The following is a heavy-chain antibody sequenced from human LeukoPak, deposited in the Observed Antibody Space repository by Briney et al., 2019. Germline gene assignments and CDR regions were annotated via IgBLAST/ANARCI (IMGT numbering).Heavy chain of an antibody. CDR1: GFTFDDYA. J-gene: IGHJ4*02. CDR2: ISGSGGST. D-gene: IGHD1-26*01. CDR3: AKRVVGATDFDY. V-gene: IGHV3-23*01. Sequence: GGSLRLSCAASGFTFDDYAMHWVRQAPGKGLEWVSAISGSGGSTYYADSVKGRFTISRDNSKNTLYLQMNSLRAEDTAVYYCAKRVVGATDFDYWGQGTLVTVS.